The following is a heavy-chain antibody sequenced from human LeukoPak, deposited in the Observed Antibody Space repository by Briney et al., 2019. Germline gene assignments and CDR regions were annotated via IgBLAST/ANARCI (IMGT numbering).Heavy chain of an antibody. Sequence: GASVKVSCKTSGYTFTASYMHWVRQAPGQGLEWMGWINPHSGNTHYAQKFQGRVTMTRDTSISTANMELGNLTSGDTAVYYCARGGIAAPSLGYWGQGTLVTVSS. CDR1: GYTFTASY. V-gene: IGHV1-2*02. J-gene: IGHJ4*02. CDR3: ARGGIAAPSLGY. D-gene: IGHD6-13*01. CDR2: INPHSGNT.